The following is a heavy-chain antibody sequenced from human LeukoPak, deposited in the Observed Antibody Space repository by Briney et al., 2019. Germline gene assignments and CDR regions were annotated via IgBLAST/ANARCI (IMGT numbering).Heavy chain of an antibody. D-gene: IGHD6-13*01. Sequence: PSETLSLTRTVSGGSISSYYWSWIRQPAGKGLEWIGRIYTSGSTNYNPSLKSRVTMSVDTSKNQFSLKLSSVTAADTAVYYCARGRGIAAAGRYFDYWGQGTLVTVSS. CDR3: ARGRGIAAAGRYFDY. CDR2: IYTSGST. V-gene: IGHV4-4*07. CDR1: GGSISSYY. J-gene: IGHJ4*02.